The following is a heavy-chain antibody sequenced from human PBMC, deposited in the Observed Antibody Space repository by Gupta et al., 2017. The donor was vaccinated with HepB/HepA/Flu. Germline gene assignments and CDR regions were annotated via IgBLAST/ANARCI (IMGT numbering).Heavy chain of an antibody. CDR1: GFTFSSYA. V-gene: IGHV3-23*01. CDR3: AKSPYCGGDCYSRYYGMDV. CDR2: ISGSGSST. J-gene: IGHJ6*02. Sequence: EVQLLESGGGLVQPGGSLRLSCAASGFTFSSYAMSWVRQAPGKGLEWVSAISGSGSSTYYADSVKGRFTISRDNSKNTLYLQMNSLRAEDTAVYYCAKSPYCGGDCYSRYYGMDVWDQGTTVTVSS. D-gene: IGHD2-21*02.